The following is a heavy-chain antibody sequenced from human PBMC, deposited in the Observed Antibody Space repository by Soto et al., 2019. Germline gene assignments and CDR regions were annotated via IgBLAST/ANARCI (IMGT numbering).Heavy chain of an antibody. CDR2: ISWNSGSI. CDR1: GFTFDDYA. V-gene: IGHV3-9*01. CDR3: AKDIFGYGSGKQAHFDY. J-gene: IGHJ4*02. D-gene: IGHD3-10*01. Sequence: GGSLRLSCAASGFTFDDYAMHWVRQAPGKGLEWVSGISWNSGSIGYADSVKGRFTISRDNAKNSLYLQMNSLRAEDTALYYCAKDIFGYGSGKQAHFDYWGKGTLVTVS.